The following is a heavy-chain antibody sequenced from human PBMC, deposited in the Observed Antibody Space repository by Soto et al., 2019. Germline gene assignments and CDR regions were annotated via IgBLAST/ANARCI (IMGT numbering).Heavy chain of an antibody. Sequence: EVQLVESGGGFIQPGGSLRLSCAASGLPISNAWMNWVRQAPGKGLEWVGRIKTKTEGGPTDYAAAVKGRFTVSRDDSKNTLYLQMNSLKTEETAVYYCTTGSVEGVWGQGTTVTVSS. CDR3: TTGSVEGV. CDR1: GLPISNAW. D-gene: IGHD2-15*01. J-gene: IGHJ6*02. CDR2: IKTKTEGGPT. V-gene: IGHV3-15*07.